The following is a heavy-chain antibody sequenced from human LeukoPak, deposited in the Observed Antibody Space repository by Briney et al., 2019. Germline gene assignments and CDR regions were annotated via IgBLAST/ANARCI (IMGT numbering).Heavy chain of an antibody. CDR1: GHTFTCYD. Sequence: ASVKVSCKASGHTFTCYDINWVRQATGQGLEWMGWMNPNSGNTGYAQKFQGRVTMTRNTSISTAYMELSSLRSEDTAVYSCARGFYGDYDAFDIWGQGTMVTVSS. CDR2: MNPNSGNT. CDR3: ARGFYGDYDAFDI. J-gene: IGHJ3*02. D-gene: IGHD4-17*01. V-gene: IGHV1-8*01.